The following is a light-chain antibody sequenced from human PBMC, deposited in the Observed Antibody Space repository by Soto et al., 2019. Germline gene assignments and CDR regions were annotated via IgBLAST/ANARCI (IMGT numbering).Light chain of an antibody. J-gene: IGKJ1*01. V-gene: IGKV3-15*01. CDR2: DTS. CDR3: QQYIDWPPGT. Sequence: EIVVTQSPATLSVSPGERVTLSCRASQSVSSSLAWYQQRPGQAPRLLIYDTSTRAAGISARFSGSGSGTEFTLTISSLQSEDFAVYYCQQYIDWPPGTFGRGTAVEI. CDR1: QSVSSS.